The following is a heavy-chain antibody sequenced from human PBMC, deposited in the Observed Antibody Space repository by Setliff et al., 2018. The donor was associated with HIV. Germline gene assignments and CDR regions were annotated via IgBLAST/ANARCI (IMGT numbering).Heavy chain of an antibody. V-gene: IGHV4-39*01. J-gene: IGHJ3*01. Sequence: SETLSLTCTVSGGSISNSRYYWSWIRQPPGKGLEWIGSIYYSGSTYYNPSLKSRVTISVDTSKNQFSLKLTSVTAADTAVYYCARAPPGIQNDAFDVWGQGITVTVSS. CDR3: ARAPPGIQNDAFDV. CDR1: GGSISNSRYY. CDR2: IYYSGST.